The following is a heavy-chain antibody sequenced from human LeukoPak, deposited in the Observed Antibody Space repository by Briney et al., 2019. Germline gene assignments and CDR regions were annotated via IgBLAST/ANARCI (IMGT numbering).Heavy chain of an antibody. J-gene: IGHJ4*02. Sequence: SETLSLTCTVSGASFSSSTYYWGWIRQPPGKGLEWIGSIYYSGSTYYNPSLKSRVTMSVDTSKNQFSLKLSSVTAADTSVYYCARHAGGISATGTRPFDYWGQGTLVTVSS. V-gene: IGHV4-39*01. CDR2: IYYSGST. D-gene: IGHD6-13*01. CDR1: GASFSSSTYY. CDR3: ARHAGGISATGTRPFDY.